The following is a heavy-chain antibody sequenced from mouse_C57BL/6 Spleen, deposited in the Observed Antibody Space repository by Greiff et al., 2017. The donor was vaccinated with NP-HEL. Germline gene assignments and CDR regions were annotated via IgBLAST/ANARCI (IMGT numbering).Heavy chain of an antibody. J-gene: IGHJ1*03. Sequence: QVQLKESGPELVKPGASVKLSCKASGYTFTRYDINWVKQRPGPGLSLIGCIYPRDGSTKYNEKFKGKATLTVDTSSSTAYMELHSLTSEDSAVYFCARHPYYYGSSYGYFDVWGTGTTVTVSS. CDR2: IYPRDGST. CDR1: GYTFTRYD. CDR3: ARHPYYYGSSYGYFDV. D-gene: IGHD1-1*01. V-gene: IGHV1-85*01.